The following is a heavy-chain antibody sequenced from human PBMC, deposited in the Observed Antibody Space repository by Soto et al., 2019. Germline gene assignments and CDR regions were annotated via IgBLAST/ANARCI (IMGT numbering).Heavy chain of an antibody. J-gene: IGHJ6*02. D-gene: IGHD2-15*01. V-gene: IGHV3-21*01. CDR3: ARLVAYYYGMDV. Sequence: PGGSLSLSCAASGFTFSSYSMNWVRQAPGKGLEWVSSISSSSSYIYYADSVKGRFTISRDNAKDSLYLQMNSLRAEDTAVYYCARLVAYYYGMDVWGQGTTVTLSS. CDR1: GFTFSSYS. CDR2: ISSSSSYI.